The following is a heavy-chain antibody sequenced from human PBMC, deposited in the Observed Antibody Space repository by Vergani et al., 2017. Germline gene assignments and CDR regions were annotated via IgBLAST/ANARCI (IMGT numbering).Heavy chain of an antibody. J-gene: IGHJ4*02. CDR1: GFTFSSYS. CDR3: ARGPAVAGTAYFDY. D-gene: IGHD6-19*01. V-gene: IGHV3-21*01. CDR2: ISSSSSYI. Sequence: EVQLVESGGGLVKPGGSLRLYCAASGFTFSSYSMNWVRQAPGKGMGWVSSISSSSSYIYYADSVKGRFTISRDNAKNSLYLQMNSLRAEATAVYYCARGPAVAGTAYFDYWGQGALVSVSS.